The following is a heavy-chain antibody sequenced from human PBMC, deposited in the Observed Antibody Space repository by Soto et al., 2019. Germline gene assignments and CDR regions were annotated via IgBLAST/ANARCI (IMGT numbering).Heavy chain of an antibody. D-gene: IGHD2-15*01. V-gene: IGHV2-26*01. J-gene: IGHJ6*01. CDR1: GFSLTNAKMG. CDR3: VRRQCSGGSCNGGGFLYYSGMDV. CDR2: IFSNDEK. Sequence: QVTLKESGPVLVKPTETLTLTCTVSGFSLTNAKMGVSWIRQPPGKALEWLAHIFSNDEKSYSTSLKSRLTISTNNPKRQVVLTMSNRDAVYTATYYCVRRQCSGGSCNGGGFLYYSGMDVWGQGTTVTVSS.